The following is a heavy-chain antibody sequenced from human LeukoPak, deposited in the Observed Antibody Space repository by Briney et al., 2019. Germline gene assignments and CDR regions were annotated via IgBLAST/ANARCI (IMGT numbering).Heavy chain of an antibody. CDR2: SRRKANSYAT. J-gene: IGHJ6*02. CDR3: TRPSGTYYKNIGDYYYYGMDV. Sequence: GGSLRLSFASSRFTFSKSARHGVRRASGKGVDGVGRSRRKANSYATTYAASVTGRFTISRDDSKNKAYLQMNSLKTEDTAVYYCTRPSGTYYKNIGDYYYYGMDVWGQGTTVTVSS. CDR1: RFTFSKSA. V-gene: IGHV3-73*01. D-gene: IGHD3-10*01.